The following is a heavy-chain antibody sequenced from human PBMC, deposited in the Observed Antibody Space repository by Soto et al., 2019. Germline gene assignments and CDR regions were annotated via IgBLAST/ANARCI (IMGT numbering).Heavy chain of an antibody. D-gene: IGHD1-26*01. Sequence: ASVKVSCKASGYTFTCYYMHWVRQALGQGLEWMGWINPNSGGTNYAQKFQGWVTMTRDTSISTAYMELSRLRSDDTAVYYCARRIVGATEYYFDYWGQGTLVTVSS. V-gene: IGHV1-2*04. J-gene: IGHJ4*02. CDR2: INPNSGGT. CDR1: GYTFTCYY. CDR3: ARRIVGATEYYFDY.